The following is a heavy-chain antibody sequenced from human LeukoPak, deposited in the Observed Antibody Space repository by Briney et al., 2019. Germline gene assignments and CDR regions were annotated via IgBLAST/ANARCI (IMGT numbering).Heavy chain of an antibody. D-gene: IGHD1-7*01. V-gene: IGHV3-74*01. J-gene: IGHJ4*02. CDR1: GFTFRNYW. Sequence: PGGSLRLSCAASGFTFRNYWIYWVRQAPGKGLVWLSGINRDVSSTRYADSVKGRFSISRDNAKSTLYMQMNSLRAEDTAVYYCATYNWNYEADYWGQGTLVTVSS. CDR3: ATYNWNYEADY. CDR2: INRDVSST.